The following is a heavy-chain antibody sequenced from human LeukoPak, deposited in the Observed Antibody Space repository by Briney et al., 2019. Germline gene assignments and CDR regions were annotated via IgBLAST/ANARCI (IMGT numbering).Heavy chain of an antibody. CDR3: ARGLPEYYHYYMDV. V-gene: IGHV4-31*03. D-gene: IGHD1-14*01. J-gene: IGHJ6*03. Sequence: PSETLSLTCTVSGGSISSGGYYWSWIRQHPGKGLEWIGYIYYSGSTYYNPSLKSRVTISVDTSKNQFSLKLSSVTAADTAVYYCARGLPEYYHYYMDVWGKGTTVTVSS. CDR1: GGSISSGGYY. CDR2: IYYSGST.